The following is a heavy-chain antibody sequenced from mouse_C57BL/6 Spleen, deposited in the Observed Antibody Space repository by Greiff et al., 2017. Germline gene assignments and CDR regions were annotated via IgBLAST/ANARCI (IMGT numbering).Heavy chain of an antibody. CDR1: GFSLTSYG. D-gene: IGHD4-1*01. CDR3: ASPSTGAWFAY. Sequence: VQLQESGPGLVQPSQSLSITCTVSGFSLTSYGVHWVRQSPGKGLEWLGVIWSGGSTDYNAAFISRLSISKDNSKSQVFFKMNSLQADDTAIYYCASPSTGAWFAYWGQGTLVTVSA. CDR2: IWSGGST. V-gene: IGHV2-2*01. J-gene: IGHJ3*01.